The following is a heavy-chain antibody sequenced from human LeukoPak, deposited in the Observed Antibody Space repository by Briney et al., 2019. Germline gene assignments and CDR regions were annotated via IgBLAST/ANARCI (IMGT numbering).Heavy chain of an antibody. J-gene: IGHJ4*02. CDR1: GFTFSSYA. CDR3: AKDPKSFTYYYDGSGYGGSTRMGGPFDY. D-gene: IGHD3-22*01. CDR2: ISGSGGST. V-gene: IGHV3-23*01. Sequence: GGSLRLSCAASGFTFSSYAMSWVRQAPGKGLEWVSAISGSGGSTYYADSVKGRFTISRDNSKNTLYLQMNSLRAEDTAVYYCAKDPKSFTYYYDGSGYGGSTRMGGPFDYWGQGTLVTVSS.